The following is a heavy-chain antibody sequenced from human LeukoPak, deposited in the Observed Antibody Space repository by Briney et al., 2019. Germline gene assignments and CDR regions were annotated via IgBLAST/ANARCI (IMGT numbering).Heavy chain of an antibody. CDR3: ARDAKIAVAAKTYYFDY. J-gene: IGHJ4*02. CDR1: GFTFSSYS. V-gene: IGHV3-21*01. CDR2: IISSSSYI. D-gene: IGHD6-19*01. Sequence: GGSLRLSCAASGFTFSSYSMNWVRQAPGKGLEWVSSIISSSSYIYYADSVKGRFTISRDNAKSSLYLQMNSLRAEDTAVYYCARDAKIAVAAKTYYFDYWGQGTLVTVSS.